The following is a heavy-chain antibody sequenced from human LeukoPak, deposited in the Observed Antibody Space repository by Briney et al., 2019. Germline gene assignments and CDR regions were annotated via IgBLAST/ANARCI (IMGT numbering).Heavy chain of an antibody. CDR3: ATADDFWSGYQHPLYYCYMDV. D-gene: IGHD3-3*01. V-gene: IGHV1-69*13. CDR2: IIPIFGTA. Sequence: AAVKVSCKASGSTFSIYAFSWVRQAPGPGLELMGGIIPIFGTATYAQKCQGRVSIAADESTSTAYLELSSMRSEDTAVYYCATADDFWSGYQHPLYYCYMDVWGKGTTVTVSS. CDR1: GSTFSIYA. J-gene: IGHJ6*03.